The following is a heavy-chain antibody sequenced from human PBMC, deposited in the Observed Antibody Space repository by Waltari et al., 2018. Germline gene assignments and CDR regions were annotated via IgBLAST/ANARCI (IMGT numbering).Heavy chain of an antibody. J-gene: IGHJ5*02. D-gene: IGHD2-2*01. Sequence: QVQLVQSGAEVKKPGASVKVSCKAPGYTFTDYYIHWVRQAPGQGLEWMGWINPNNGGTKYTQKFQGRVTMTRDRSISTAYMELSSLRSDDTAMYYCARRHFDCPSTSCTLTGFDPWGQGTLVTVSS. CDR1: GYTFTDYY. CDR3: ARRHFDCPSTSCTLTGFDP. CDR2: INPNNGGT. V-gene: IGHV1-2*02.